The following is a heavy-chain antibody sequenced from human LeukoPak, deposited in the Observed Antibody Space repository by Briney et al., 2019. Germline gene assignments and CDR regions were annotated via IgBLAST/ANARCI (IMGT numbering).Heavy chain of an antibody. D-gene: IGHD2-15*01. V-gene: IGHV1-8*01. CDR1: GYTFTNYD. J-gene: IGHJ6*02. CDR2: INPDSGNT. Sequence: ASVKVSCKASGYTFTNYDINWVRQATGQGLEWMGWINPDSGNTGHAQKFQGRVTMTRNTSISTTYMELSSLKSEDTAVYYCAESLLKGYCNEGSCYSGVYPGMDAWGQGTTITVS. CDR3: AESLLKGYCNEGSCYSGVYPGMDA.